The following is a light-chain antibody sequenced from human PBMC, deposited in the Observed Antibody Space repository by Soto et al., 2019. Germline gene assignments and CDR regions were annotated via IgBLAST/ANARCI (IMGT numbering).Light chain of an antibody. V-gene: IGKV3D-15*01. CDR3: QQYYISPDT. CDR2: GAS. Sequence: EIVLTQSPATLSVSPGERASLSYRASQSVSSDLAWYQHKRGQAPRLLIYGASTRSTGIPARFSGSGSGTEFTLTISSLQSEDFTVYYCQQYYISPDTFGQGTGLEIK. CDR1: QSVSSD. J-gene: IGKJ5*01.